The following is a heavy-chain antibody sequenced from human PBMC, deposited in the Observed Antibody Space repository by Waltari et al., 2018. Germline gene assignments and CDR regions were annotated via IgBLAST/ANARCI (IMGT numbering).Heavy chain of an antibody. CDR3: ARDQSYYYDSSGYYGGMDV. Sequence: EVQLVESGGGLVQPGGSLRLSCAASGFTFSSYWMSWVRQAPGKGREGVAKIKQDGSEKYYVDAVKGRFTISRDNAKNSLYLQMNSLRAEDTAVYYCARDQSYYYDSSGYYGGMDVWGQGTTVTVSS. CDR2: IKQDGSEK. CDR1: GFTFSSYW. J-gene: IGHJ6*02. V-gene: IGHV3-7*01. D-gene: IGHD3-22*01.